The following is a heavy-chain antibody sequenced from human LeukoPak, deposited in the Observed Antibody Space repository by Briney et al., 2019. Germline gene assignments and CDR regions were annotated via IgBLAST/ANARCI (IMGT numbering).Heavy chain of an antibody. CDR2: IYTSGST. CDR1: GGSISSYY. D-gene: IGHD3-22*01. J-gene: IGHJ3*02. V-gene: IGHV4-4*07. Sequence: SETLSLTCTVSGGSISSYYWSWIRQSAGKGLECIGRIYTSGSTNYNPYLKSRVTMSVDTSKNQFSLKLSSVTAADTAVYYCARDVRITMIVVVPWAFDIWGQGTMVTVSS. CDR3: ARDVRITMIVVVPWAFDI.